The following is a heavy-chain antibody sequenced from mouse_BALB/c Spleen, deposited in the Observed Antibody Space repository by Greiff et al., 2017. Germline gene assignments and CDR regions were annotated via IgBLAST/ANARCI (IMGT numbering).Heavy chain of an antibody. CDR1: GFNIKDTY. Sequence: EVKLQESGAELVKPGASVKLSCTASGFNIKDTYMHWVKQRPEQGLEWIGRIDPANGNTKYDPKFQGKATITADTSSNTAYLQLSSLTSEDTAVYYCAGFITYAMDYWGQGTSVTVSS. J-gene: IGHJ4*01. V-gene: IGHV14-3*02. D-gene: IGHD1-2*01. CDR3: AGFITYAMDY. CDR2: IDPANGNT.